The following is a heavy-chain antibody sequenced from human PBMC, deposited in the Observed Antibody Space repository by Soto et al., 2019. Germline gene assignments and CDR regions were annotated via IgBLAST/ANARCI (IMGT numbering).Heavy chain of an antibody. CDR2: ISGSGGST. V-gene: IGHV3-23*01. CDR3: ARDSGYSYGPFDY. D-gene: IGHD5-18*01. Sequence: PGGSPRLPRAAPGFPFHNFVLGLVRPAPGKGLEWVSAISGSGGSTYYADSVKGRFTISRDNSKNTLYLQMNSLRDEDTAVYYCARDSGYSYGPFDYWGQGTLVTV. J-gene: IGHJ4*02. CDR1: GFPFHNFV.